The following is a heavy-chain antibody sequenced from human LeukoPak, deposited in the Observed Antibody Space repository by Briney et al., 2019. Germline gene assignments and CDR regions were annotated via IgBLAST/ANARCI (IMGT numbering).Heavy chain of an antibody. CDR2: IYPGDSDT. V-gene: IGHV5-51*01. CDR1: GYSFTSYW. CDR3: ARRDHYDSSGYPNFDY. D-gene: IGHD3-22*01. Sequence: GESLKISCKGSGYSFTSYWIGWVRQMPGKGLEWMGIIYPGDSDTRYSPSFQGQVTISADKFISTAYLQWSSLKASDTAMYYCARRDHYDSSGYPNFDYWGQGTLVTVSS. J-gene: IGHJ4*02.